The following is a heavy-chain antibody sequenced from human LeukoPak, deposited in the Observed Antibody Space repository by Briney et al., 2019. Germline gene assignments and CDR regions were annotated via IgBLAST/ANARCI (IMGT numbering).Heavy chain of an antibody. D-gene: IGHD3-22*01. CDR1: GGTFSSYA. Sequence: SVKVSCKASGGTFSSYAISWVRQAPGQGLEWMGGIIPIFGTANYAQKFQGRVTITTDESTSTAYMELSSLRSEDTAVYYCARVHVAGDYYDSSGYYPEYFQHWGQGTLVTVSS. V-gene: IGHV1-69*05. CDR2: IIPIFGTA. J-gene: IGHJ1*01. CDR3: ARVHVAGDYYDSSGYYPEYFQH.